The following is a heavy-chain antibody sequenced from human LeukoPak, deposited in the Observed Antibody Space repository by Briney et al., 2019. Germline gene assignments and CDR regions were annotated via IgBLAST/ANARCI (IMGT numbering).Heavy chain of an antibody. V-gene: IGHV4-4*02. CDR1: GFTFSNYAM. J-gene: IGHJ4*02. Sequence: GSLRLSCAASGFTFSNYAMSWVRQPPGKGLEWIAEIFHAGNINYNPSLKSRVTISIDKSKSQFSLKLSSMTAADTAVYYCARVRDGSRFDYWGQGTLVTVSS. D-gene: IGHD1-26*01. CDR3: ARVRDGSRFDY. CDR2: IFHAGNI.